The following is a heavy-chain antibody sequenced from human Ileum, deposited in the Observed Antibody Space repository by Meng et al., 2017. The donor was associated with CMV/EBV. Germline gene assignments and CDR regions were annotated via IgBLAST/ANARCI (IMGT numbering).Heavy chain of an antibody. J-gene: IGHJ4*02. V-gene: IGHV3-74*01. CDR1: GFTFSTSW. Sequence: SGFTFSTSWMHWVRQAPGKGLVWVSRLNSGGSVTAYADSVKGRFTISRDNAKNTLYLQMNSLRVEDTAVYFCARDMKEVTTDAFDYWGQGALVTVSS. CDR3: ARDMKEVTTDAFDY. D-gene: IGHD4-17*01. CDR2: LNSGGSVT.